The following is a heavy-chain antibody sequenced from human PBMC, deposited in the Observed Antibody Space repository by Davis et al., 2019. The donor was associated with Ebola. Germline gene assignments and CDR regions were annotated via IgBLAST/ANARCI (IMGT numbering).Heavy chain of an antibody. CDR2: IWYDGSNK. CDR1: GFTFSSYG. CDR3: ANARRDGYNFGFS. Sequence: GESLKISCAASGFTFSSYGMHWVRQAPGKGLEWVAVIWYDGSNKYYADSVKGRFTISRDNSKNTLYLQMNSLRAEDTAVYYCANARRDGYNFGFSWGQGTLVTVSS. V-gene: IGHV3-30*02. D-gene: IGHD5-24*01. J-gene: IGHJ4*02.